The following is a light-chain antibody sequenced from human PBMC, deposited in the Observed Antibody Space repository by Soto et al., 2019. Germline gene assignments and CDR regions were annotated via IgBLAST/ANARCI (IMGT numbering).Light chain of an antibody. J-gene: IGKJ4*01. CDR3: QQYDRSLPLT. V-gene: IGKV3-20*01. CDR1: QSVSSNY. Sequence: IVLTQSPGTLSLSPGEGATLSCRASQSVSSNYLAWYQQKPGQTPRLLIYGASNRATGIPDRFSSNASGTDFTLTISRLKPEDSAVYYCQQYDRSLPLTFGGGTKVEIK. CDR2: GAS.